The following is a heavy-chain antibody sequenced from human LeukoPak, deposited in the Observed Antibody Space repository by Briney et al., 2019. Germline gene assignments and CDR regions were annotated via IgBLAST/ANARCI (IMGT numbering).Heavy chain of an antibody. CDR1: GGSFRDYF. D-gene: IGHD2-21*02. CDR3: ARFSRITWGDWGDAFDI. J-gene: IGHJ3*02. CDR2: IDDGGNT. V-gene: IGHV4-34*01. Sequence: PSETLSLTCSVYGGSFRDYFWSWIRQSPGKGLEWIGEIDDGGNTNYNPSLMSRVIVSMEKSKKQFSLVMRSVAAADTAVYYCARFSRITWGDWGDAFDIWGQGTTVIVSS.